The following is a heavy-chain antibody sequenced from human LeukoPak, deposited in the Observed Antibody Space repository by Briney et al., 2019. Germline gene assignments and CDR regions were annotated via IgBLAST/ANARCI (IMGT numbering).Heavy chain of an antibody. CDR2: INPKTGVT. CDR1: RYRFSHYY. D-gene: IGHD3-10*01. J-gene: IGHJ4*02. V-gene: IGHV1-2*02. Sequence: GASVKGSCKSSRYRFSHYYMLSIRQAPGQGVEWVGWINPKTGVTSYAQKFQGRVTVTTDTSISTLYMELHSLTSDDTALYYCARDHISGKDDRNFDYWGQGTLVTVS. CDR3: ARDHISGKDDRNFDY.